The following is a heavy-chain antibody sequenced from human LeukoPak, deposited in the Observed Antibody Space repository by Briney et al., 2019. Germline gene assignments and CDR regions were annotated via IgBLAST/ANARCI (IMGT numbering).Heavy chain of an antibody. D-gene: IGHD5-18*01. CDR1: GGSFSGYY. V-gene: IGHV4-34*01. Sequence: PSETLSLTCAVYGGSFSGYYWSWIRQPPGKGPEWIGEINHSGSTNYNPSLKSRVTISVDTSKDQFSLKLSSVTAADTAVYYCARSRVYSYGYGSALGYWGQGTLVTVSS. CDR2: INHSGST. J-gene: IGHJ4*02. CDR3: ARSRVYSYGYGSALGY.